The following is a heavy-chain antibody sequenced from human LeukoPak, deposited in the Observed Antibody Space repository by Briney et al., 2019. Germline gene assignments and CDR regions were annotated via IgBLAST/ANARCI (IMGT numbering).Heavy chain of an antibody. CDR1: GGSISSYY. V-gene: IGHV4-59*12. D-gene: IGHD1-7*01. J-gene: IGHJ4*02. CDR3: AXXXTGTTSPFDY. Sequence: PSETLSLTCTVSGGSISSYYWSWIRQPPGKGLEWIGYIYYSGSTNYNPSLKSRVTISVDTSKNQFSLKLSSVTAADTAVYYCAXXXTGTTSPFDYWGQGTLVTVSS. CDR2: IYYSGST.